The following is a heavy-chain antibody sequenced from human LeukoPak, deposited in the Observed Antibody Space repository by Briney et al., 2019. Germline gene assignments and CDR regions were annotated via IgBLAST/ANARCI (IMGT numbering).Heavy chain of an antibody. V-gene: IGHV3-7*01. CDR3: AREGDISVITYAY. J-gene: IGHJ4*02. D-gene: IGHD5-12*01. CDR2: IKQDGSET. Sequence: PGGSLRLSCAASGFTFSSFWMNWLRQAPGKGLEWVANIKQDGSETYYADSVKGRFTISRDNAKNSLFLQMNSLRAEDTAVYYCAREGDISVITYAYWGQGTLVTVSS. CDR1: GFTFSSFW.